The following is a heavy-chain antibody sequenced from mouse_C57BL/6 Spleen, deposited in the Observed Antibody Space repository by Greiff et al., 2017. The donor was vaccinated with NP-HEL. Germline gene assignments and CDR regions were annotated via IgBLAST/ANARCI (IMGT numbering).Heavy chain of an antibody. CDR3: AREGAYYSNYEDY. J-gene: IGHJ2*01. D-gene: IGHD2-5*01. V-gene: IGHV1-80*01. CDR2: IYPGDGDT. CDR1: GYAFSSYW. Sequence: QVQLKQSGAELVKPGASVKISCKASGYAFSSYWMNWVKQRPGKGLEWIGQIYPGDGDTNYNGKFKGKATLTVDKSSSTAYMQLSSLTSEDSAVYYCAREGAYYSNYEDYWGQGTTLTVSS.